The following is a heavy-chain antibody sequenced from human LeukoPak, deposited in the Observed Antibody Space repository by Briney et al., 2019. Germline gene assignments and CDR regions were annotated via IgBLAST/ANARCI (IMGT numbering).Heavy chain of an antibody. D-gene: IGHD2-21*01. V-gene: IGHV3-20*04. CDR3: ARRVIGDCYFDY. CDR1: GFTFDDYA. CDR2: ITWNGGIT. Sequence: PGGSLRLSCAASGFTFDDYAMSWVRQVAGKGLEWVSGITWNGGITGYADSVKGRFTISRDNAKNSLYLQMNSLRAEDTALYYCARRVIGDCYFDYWGRGTLVTVSS. J-gene: IGHJ4*02.